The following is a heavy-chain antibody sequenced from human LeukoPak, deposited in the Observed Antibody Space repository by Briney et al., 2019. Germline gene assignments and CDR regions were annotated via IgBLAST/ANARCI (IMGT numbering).Heavy chain of an antibody. D-gene: IGHD2-2*02. Sequence: PGGSLRLSCAASGFTFSSYGMHWVRQAPGKGLEWVANIKQDGSEKYYVDFVKGRFTISRDNTKSSLYLQMNSLRDEDTAVYYCARDIGDCSSLSCYNHYYYMDVWGKGTTVTVSS. CDR1: GFTFSSYG. V-gene: IGHV3-7*01. J-gene: IGHJ6*03. CDR2: IKQDGSEK. CDR3: ARDIGDCSSLSCYNHYYYMDV.